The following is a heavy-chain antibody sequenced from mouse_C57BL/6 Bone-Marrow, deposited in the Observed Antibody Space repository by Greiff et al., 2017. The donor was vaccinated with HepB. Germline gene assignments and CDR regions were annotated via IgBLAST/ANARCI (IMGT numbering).Heavy chain of an antibody. J-gene: IGHJ1*03. CDR1: GFNIKNTY. D-gene: IGHD1-1*01. Sequence: VQLQQSVAELVRPGASVKLSCTASGFNIKNTYMHWVKQRPEQGLEWIGRIDPANGNTKNAPKFQGKATITADTSSNTAYLQLSSLTSEDTAIYYCAREPITTVVERWYFDVWGTGTTVTVSS. V-gene: IGHV14-3*01. CDR2: IDPANGNT. CDR3: AREPITTVVERWYFDV.